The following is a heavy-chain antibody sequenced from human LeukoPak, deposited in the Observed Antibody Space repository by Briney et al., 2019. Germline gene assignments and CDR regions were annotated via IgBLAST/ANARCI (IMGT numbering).Heavy chain of an antibody. Sequence: SETLSLTCTVPGGSISSYYWSWIRQPAGKGLEWIGRIYTSGSTNYNPSLKSRVTMSVDTSKNQFSLKLSSVTAADTAVYYCAGLSSSSSYYYYYYMDVWGKGTTVTVSS. V-gene: IGHV4-4*07. CDR1: GGSISSYY. J-gene: IGHJ6*03. D-gene: IGHD6-6*01. CDR3: AGLSSSSSYYYYYYMDV. CDR2: IYTSGST.